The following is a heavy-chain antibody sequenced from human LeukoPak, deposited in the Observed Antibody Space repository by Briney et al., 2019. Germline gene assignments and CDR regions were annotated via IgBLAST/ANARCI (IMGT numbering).Heavy chain of an antibody. Sequence: GESLKISCKGSRYIFTNYWIGWVRQLPGKGLEWVGIIYPGDSDTRYSPSFRGQVTISADKSISTAYLQWSSLKASDTAMYYCARRTYYDSTGSDYWGQGTLVTVSS. D-gene: IGHD3-22*01. CDR1: RYIFTNYW. CDR3: ARRTYYDSTGSDY. V-gene: IGHV5-51*01. CDR2: IYPGDSDT. J-gene: IGHJ4*02.